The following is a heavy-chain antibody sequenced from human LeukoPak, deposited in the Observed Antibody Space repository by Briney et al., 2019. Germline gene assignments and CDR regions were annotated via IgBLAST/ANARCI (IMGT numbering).Heavy chain of an antibody. V-gene: IGHV3-53*01. CDR1: GFIVSSNY. D-gene: IGHD4-23*01. CDR3: ARGGYGGYWYFDL. Sequence: GGSLRLSCAASGFIVSSNYMSWVRQAPGKGLEWVSVIYSGGSTYYADSVKGRFTISRDNSKNTLYLQMNSLRAEDTAVYYCARGGYGGYWYFDLWGRGTLVTVSS. CDR2: IYSGGST. J-gene: IGHJ2*01.